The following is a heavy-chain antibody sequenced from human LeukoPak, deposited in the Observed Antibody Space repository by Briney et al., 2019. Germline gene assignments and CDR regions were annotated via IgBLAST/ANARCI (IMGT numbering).Heavy chain of an antibody. CDR1: GGSFSGYY. CDR3: ALLWFGEGYYYYGMDV. D-gene: IGHD3-10*01. J-gene: IGHJ6*02. V-gene: IGHV4-34*01. CDR2: INHSGST. Sequence: SETLSLTCAVYGGSFSGYYWSWIRQPPGKGLEWIGEINHSGSTNYNPSLKSRVTISVDASKNQFSLKLSPVTAADTAVYYCALLWFGEGYYYYGMDVWGQGTTVTVSS.